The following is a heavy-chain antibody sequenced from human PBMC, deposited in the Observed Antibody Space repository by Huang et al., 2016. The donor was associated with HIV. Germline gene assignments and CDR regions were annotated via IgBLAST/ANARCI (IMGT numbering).Heavy chain of an antibody. Sequence: DVQLVESGGGLVKPGGSLRLSCAASGFSFVSFAMHWVHQAPGKGRGWVASITASSSFKDYAVSLTGRVTVSRDNAKNSLYLQMNSLRPEDTAVYYCVRENYGSGSTLHWFDPWGQGTLVTVSS. V-gene: IGHV3-21*01. D-gene: IGHD3-10*01. CDR2: ITASSSFK. CDR3: VRENYGSGSTLHWFDP. CDR1: GFSFVSFA. J-gene: IGHJ5*02.